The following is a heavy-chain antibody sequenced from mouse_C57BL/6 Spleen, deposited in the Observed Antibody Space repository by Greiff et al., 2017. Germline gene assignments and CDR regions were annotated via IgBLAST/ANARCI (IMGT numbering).Heavy chain of an antibody. CDR3: TRDHDGYHYWYFDV. Sequence: EVKLEESGEGLVKPGGSLKLSCAASGFTFSSYAMSWVRQTPEKRLEWVAYISSGGDYIYYADTVKGRFTISRDNARNTLYLQMSSLKSEDTAMYYCTRDHDGYHYWYFDVWGTGTTVTVSS. V-gene: IGHV5-9-1*02. CDR1: GFTFSSYA. J-gene: IGHJ1*03. D-gene: IGHD2-3*01. CDR2: ISSGGDYI.